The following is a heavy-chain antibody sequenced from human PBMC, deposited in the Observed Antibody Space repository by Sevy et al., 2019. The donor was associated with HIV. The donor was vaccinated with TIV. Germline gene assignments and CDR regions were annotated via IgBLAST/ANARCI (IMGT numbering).Heavy chain of an antibody. J-gene: IGHJ4*02. Sequence: GGSLRLSCAASGFTFSSYAMSWVRQAPGKGLEWVSAISGSGGCTYYADSVKGRFTISRDNSKNTLYLQMNSLRAEDTAVYYCAKAPAPTPDYSKVDYWGQGTLVTVSS. CDR2: ISGSGGCT. CDR1: GFTFSSYA. D-gene: IGHD4-4*01. CDR3: AKAPAPTPDYSKVDY. V-gene: IGHV3-23*01.